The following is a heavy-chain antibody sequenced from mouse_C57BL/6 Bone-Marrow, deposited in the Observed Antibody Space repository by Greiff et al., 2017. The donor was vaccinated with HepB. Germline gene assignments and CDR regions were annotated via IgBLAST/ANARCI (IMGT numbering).Heavy chain of an antibody. D-gene: IGHD1-1*01. V-gene: IGHV1-54*01. CDR3: ARFELRAYFDY. CDR2: INPGSGST. CDR1: GYAFTNYL. J-gene: IGHJ2*01. Sequence: QVQLQQSGAELVRPGTSVKVSCKASGYAFTNYLIEWVKQRPGQGLEWIGVINPGSGSTNYNEKFKGKATLTADKSSSTAYMQLSSLTSEDSAVYFCARFELRAYFDYWGQGTTLTVSS.